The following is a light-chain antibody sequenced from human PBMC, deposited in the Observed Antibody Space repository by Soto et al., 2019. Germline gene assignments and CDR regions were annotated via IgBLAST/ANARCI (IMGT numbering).Light chain of an antibody. V-gene: IGKV3-15*01. J-gene: IGKJ4*01. CDR1: QSVSRN. CDR2: GAS. CDR3: RQYGRSLGFA. Sequence: EIVMTQSPATLSVSPGERATLSCRASQSVSRNLAWYQQKPGQAPRLLIYGASTRATGIPARFSGSGSGTEFTLTISSLQSEDFAVYYCRQYGRSLGFAFGGGTKVDI.